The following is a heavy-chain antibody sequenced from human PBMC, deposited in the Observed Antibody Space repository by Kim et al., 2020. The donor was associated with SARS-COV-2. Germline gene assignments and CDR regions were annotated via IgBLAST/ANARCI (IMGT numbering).Heavy chain of an antibody. D-gene: IGHD3-9*01. Sequence: SETLSLTCTVSGGSISSSSYYWGWIRQPPGKGLEWIGSIYYSGSTYYNPSLKSRVTISVDTSKNQFSLKLSSVTAADTAVYYCAGHSNVLRYFDWLSNGGWFVPWGQGTLVTVSS. V-gene: IGHV4-39*01. CDR1: GGSISSSSYY. CDR3: AGHSNVLRYFDWLSNGGWFVP. CDR2: IYYSGST. J-gene: IGHJ5*02.